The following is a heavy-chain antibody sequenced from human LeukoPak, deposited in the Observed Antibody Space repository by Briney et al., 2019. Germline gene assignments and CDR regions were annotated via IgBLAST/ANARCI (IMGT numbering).Heavy chain of an antibody. J-gene: IGHJ4*02. D-gene: IGHD3-10*01. CDR3: AKVAHYYYGSESYYFFEH. CDR2: INTSGGST. Sequence: PGGSLRLSCAASGFTFSSYGMSWVRQAPGKGLEWVSAINTSGGSTYYADSVKGRFTISRDNSKNTLYLQMNSLRVEDTATYYCAKVAHYYYGSESYYFFEHWGQGTPVTASS. V-gene: IGHV3-23*01. CDR1: GFTFSSYG.